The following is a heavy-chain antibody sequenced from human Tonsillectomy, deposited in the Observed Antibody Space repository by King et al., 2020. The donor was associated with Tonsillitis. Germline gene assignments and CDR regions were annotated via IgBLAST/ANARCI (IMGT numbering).Heavy chain of an antibody. Sequence: VQLVESGGGLVKPGGSLRLSCAASGFTFNYYYMSWVRQAPGKGLEWVSYISSASSYTDYSDSVKGRFTISRDNAKNELYLQMNILSADDTAVYYCARPSQGYYYGSSPFDYWGQGTLVTVSS. D-gene: IGHD3-10*01. CDR1: GFTFNYYY. CDR3: ARPSQGYYYGSSPFDY. CDR2: ISSASSYT. J-gene: IGHJ4*02. V-gene: IGHV3-11*05.